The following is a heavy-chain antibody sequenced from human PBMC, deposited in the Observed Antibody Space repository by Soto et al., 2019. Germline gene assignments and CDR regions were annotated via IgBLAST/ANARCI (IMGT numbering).Heavy chain of an antibody. CDR2: ISWDGGST. Sequence: PGGSLRLSCAASGFTFDDYTMHWVRQAPGKGLEWVSLISWDGGSTYYADSVKGRFTISRDNSKNSLYLQMNSLRTEDTALYYCARGTHYYYYGMDVWGQGTTVTVYS. CDR1: GFTFDDYT. CDR3: ARGTHYYYYGMDV. V-gene: IGHV3-43*01. J-gene: IGHJ6*02. D-gene: IGHD1-7*01.